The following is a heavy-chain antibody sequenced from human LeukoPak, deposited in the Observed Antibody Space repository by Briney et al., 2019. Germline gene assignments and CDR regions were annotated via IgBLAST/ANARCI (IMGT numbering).Heavy chain of an antibody. J-gene: IGHJ4*02. D-gene: IGHD3-22*01. Sequence: GGSLRLSCAASGFTFSSYEMNWVRQALGKGLEWVSSISSSSTYIFYADSVRGRFTISRDNAKNSLYLQMNSLRAEDTAVYYCARVLHKRNYDSSTYYGYWGQGTLVTVSS. CDR1: GFTFSSYE. CDR3: ARVLHKRNYDSSTYYGY. CDR2: ISSSSTYI. V-gene: IGHV3-21*01.